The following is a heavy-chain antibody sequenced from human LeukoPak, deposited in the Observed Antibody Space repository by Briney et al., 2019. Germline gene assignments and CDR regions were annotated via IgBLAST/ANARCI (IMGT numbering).Heavy chain of an antibody. V-gene: IGHV3-21*01. CDR3: ARSGNCSGGSCYSFDY. CDR2: ISSSSYI. Sequence: GGSLRLSCAASGFTFSSYRMTWVRQAPGKGLEWVSSISSSSYIYYADSVKGRFTISRDNAKNSLYLQMNSLRAEDTAVYYCARSGNCSGGSCYSFDYWGQGTLVTVSS. CDR1: GFTFSSYR. D-gene: IGHD2-15*01. J-gene: IGHJ4*02.